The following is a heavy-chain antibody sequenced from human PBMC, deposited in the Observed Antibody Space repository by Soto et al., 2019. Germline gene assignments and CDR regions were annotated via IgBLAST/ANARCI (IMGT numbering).Heavy chain of an antibody. D-gene: IGHD3-10*01. Sequence: GASVKVSCKASGGTFSSYAISWVRQAPGQGLEWMGGIIPIFGTANYAQKFQGRVTITADESTSTAYMELSSLRSEDTAAYYCARDRVTMVRGVPYYYYGMDVWGQGTTVTAP. CDR1: GGTFSSYA. V-gene: IGHV1-69*13. CDR3: ARDRVTMVRGVPYYYYGMDV. CDR2: IIPIFGTA. J-gene: IGHJ6*02.